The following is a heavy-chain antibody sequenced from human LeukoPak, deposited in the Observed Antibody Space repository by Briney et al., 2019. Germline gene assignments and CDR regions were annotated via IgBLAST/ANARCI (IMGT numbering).Heavy chain of an antibody. CDR2: ILSSGGST. V-gene: IGHV3-23*01. J-gene: IGHJ4*02. CDR3: ARKASNFDY. CDR1: GFTLSSYA. Sequence: GGSLRLSCAASGFTLSSYAMSWVRQAPGKGLEWVSGILSSGGSTYYADSVKGRFTISRDNAKNTLYLQMSSLRAEDTAVYYCARKASNFDYWGQGTLVTVSS.